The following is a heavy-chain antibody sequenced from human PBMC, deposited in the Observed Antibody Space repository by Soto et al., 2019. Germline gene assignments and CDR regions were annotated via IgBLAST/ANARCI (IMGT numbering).Heavy chain of an antibody. V-gene: IGHV1-46*01. Sequence: GASVKVSCKASGYIFTNYYIHWVRQAPGQGLEWMGTINAGGGYTSYAQRFQGRVTMTRDTSISTAYMELSSLRSEDTAVYYCARGLRDSSGKEYFQHWGQGTPVTVSS. D-gene: IGHD3-22*01. J-gene: IGHJ1*01. CDR1: GYIFTNYY. CDR2: INAGGGYT. CDR3: ARGLRDSSGKEYFQH.